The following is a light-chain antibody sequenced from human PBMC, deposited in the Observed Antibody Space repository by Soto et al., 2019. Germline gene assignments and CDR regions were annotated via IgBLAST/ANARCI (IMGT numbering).Light chain of an antibody. V-gene: IGLV1-44*01. CDR2: GNN. J-gene: IGLJ1*01. CDR1: SSNIGSNS. Sequence: QSVLTQAPSASGTPGQRVSISCSGSSSNIGSNSVHWYQQLPGTAPKLLIYGNNQRPSGVPDRFSGSKSGTSASLAISGLRSEDEADYYCAAWDDDLYASIIGRATKLTVL. CDR3: AAWDDDLYASI.